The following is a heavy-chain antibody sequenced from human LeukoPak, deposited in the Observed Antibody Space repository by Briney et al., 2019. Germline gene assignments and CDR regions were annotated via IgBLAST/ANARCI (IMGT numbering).Heavy chain of an antibody. CDR2: VGGGNDI. CDR3: AKDATPGNSIWDHFDS. J-gene: IGHJ4*02. CDR1: GFPFNIYG. Sequence: GGSLRLSCAASGFPFNIYGMSWVRQAPGKGLEWVSSVGGGNDIHYADSVKGRFTGSRDDAKSTVYLQMNSLGVKDTAIYFCAKDATPGNSIWDHFDSWGQGTLVTVSS. D-gene: IGHD1-7*01. V-gene: IGHV3-23*01.